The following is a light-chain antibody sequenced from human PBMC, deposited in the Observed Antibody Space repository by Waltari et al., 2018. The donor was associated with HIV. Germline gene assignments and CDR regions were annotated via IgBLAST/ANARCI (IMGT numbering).Light chain of an antibody. V-gene: IGLV6-57*04. CDR1: SGNIGSYF. CDR3: QSYYLTNVV. J-gene: IGLJ2*01. Sequence: NCLLTQPRSVAESPGKTVTIACTRSSGNIGSYFVSEYQRRPGSAPTTLIYEEDKRPSGVPDRFSGSIDSSSNSASLTISGLKTEDEADYYCQSYYLTNVVFGGGTKLTVL. CDR2: EED.